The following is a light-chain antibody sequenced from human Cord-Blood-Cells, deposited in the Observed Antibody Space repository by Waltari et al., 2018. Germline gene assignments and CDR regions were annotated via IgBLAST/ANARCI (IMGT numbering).Light chain of an antibody. CDR1: SSNIGSNY. Sequence: QSVLTQPPSASGTPGQRVTISCSGSSSNIGSNYVSWYQQPPGTAPKPLIYRNNQRPSGVPDRFSGSKSGTSASLAISGLRSEDEADYYCAAWDDSLSGLYVFGTGTKVTVL. J-gene: IGLJ1*01. CDR3: AAWDDSLSGLYV. V-gene: IGLV1-47*01. CDR2: RNN.